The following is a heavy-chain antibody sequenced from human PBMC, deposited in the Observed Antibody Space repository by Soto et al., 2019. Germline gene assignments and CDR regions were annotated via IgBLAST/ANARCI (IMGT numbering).Heavy chain of an antibody. J-gene: IGHJ5*02. CDR2: IYWDDDK. Sequence: QITLKESGPTLVKPTQTLTLTCTFSGLSLSTSGEAVGWIRQPPGKALEWLALIYWDDDKRYNPTLKTRLTHTKETPKNPVVLTPTHMDPLDTAPYYCAHYCSTNPAGLFDPWGQGILVTVSS. CDR1: GLSLSTSGEA. CDR3: AHYCSTNPAGLFDP. D-gene: IGHD3-10*01. V-gene: IGHV2-5*02.